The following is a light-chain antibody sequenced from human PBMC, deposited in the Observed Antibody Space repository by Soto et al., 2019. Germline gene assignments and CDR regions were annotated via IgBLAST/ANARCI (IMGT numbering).Light chain of an antibody. CDR1: SSNIGSNT. J-gene: IGLJ3*02. V-gene: IGLV1-44*01. CDR3: AAWDDSLNGRV. CDR2: KSN. Sequence: QSVLTQPPSASATPGQRVTISCSGSSSNIGSNTVNWYQQLPGTAPKLLIYKSNQRPSRVPDRFSGSKSGTSASLAISGLQSEYEADYYCAAWDDSLNGRVFGGGTKLTVL.